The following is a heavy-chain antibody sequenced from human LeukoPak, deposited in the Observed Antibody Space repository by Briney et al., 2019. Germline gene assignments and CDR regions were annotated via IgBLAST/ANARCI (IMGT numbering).Heavy chain of an antibody. J-gene: IGHJ4*02. CDR3: ARAAEAGYGIFDY. Sequence: GGSLRLSCAASGFTFSSYSMNWVRQAPGKGLEWVSYISSSSSTIYYADYVKGRFTISRDNAKNSLYLQMNSLRAEDTAVYYCARAAEAGYGIFDYWGQGTLVTVSS. V-gene: IGHV3-48*01. D-gene: IGHD6-13*01. CDR1: GFTFSSYS. CDR2: ISSSSSTI.